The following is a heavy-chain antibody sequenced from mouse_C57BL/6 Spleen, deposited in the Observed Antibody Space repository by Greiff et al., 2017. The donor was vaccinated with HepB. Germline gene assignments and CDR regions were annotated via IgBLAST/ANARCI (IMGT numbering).Heavy chain of an antibody. V-gene: IGHV1-64*01. CDR1: GYTFTSYW. CDR2: IHPNSGST. Sequence: QVQLQQPGAELVKPGASVKLSCKASGYTFTSYWMHWVKQRPGQGLEWIGMIHPNSGSTNYNEKFKSKATLTVDKCSSTAYMQLSSLTSEDSAVYYCARSHYYALQGRFDYWGQGTTLTVSS. D-gene: IGHD1-2*01. CDR3: ARSHYYALQGRFDY. J-gene: IGHJ2*01.